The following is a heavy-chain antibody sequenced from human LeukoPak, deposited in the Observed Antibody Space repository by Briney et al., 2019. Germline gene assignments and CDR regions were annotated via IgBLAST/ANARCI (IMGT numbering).Heavy chain of an antibody. J-gene: IGHJ5*02. CDR3: ARSLWQQLVLSWLDP. V-gene: IGHV1-69*13. CDR2: IIPIFGTA. D-gene: IGHD6-13*01. CDR1: GGTFSSYA. Sequence: SVKVSCKASGGTFSSYAISWVRQAPGQGLEWMGGIIPIFGTANYAQKFQGRVTITADESTSTAYMELSSLRSEDTAVYYRARSLWQQLVLSWLDPWGQGTLVTVSS.